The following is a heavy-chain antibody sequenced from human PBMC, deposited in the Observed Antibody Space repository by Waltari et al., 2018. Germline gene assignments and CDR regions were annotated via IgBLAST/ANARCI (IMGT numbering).Heavy chain of an antibody. CDR1: GFAFGSSW. V-gene: IGHV3-7*01. Sequence: EVQLVESGGGLVQPGGSLSISCGASGFAFGSSWMNWVRQAPGKGLEWVANIKQDGSEKYYVDSVKGRFTISRDNAKNSLYLQMNSLRAEDTAVYYCARGLSSAFDIWGQGTMVTVSS. CDR2: IKQDGSEK. CDR3: ARGLSSAFDI. J-gene: IGHJ3*02.